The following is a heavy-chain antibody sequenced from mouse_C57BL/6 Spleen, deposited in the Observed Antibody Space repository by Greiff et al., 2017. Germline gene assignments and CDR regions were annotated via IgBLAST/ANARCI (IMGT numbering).Heavy chain of an antibody. CDR3: ARSGFTAVVAHYFDY. J-gene: IGHJ2*01. CDR1: GYTFTSYW. Sequence: QVQLQQPGAELVRPGSSVKLSCKASGYTFTSYWMDWVQQRPGQGLEWIGTICPSDSETHYTQKFKDKATLTVDKSSSTAYMQLSSLTSEDSAVYYGARSGFTAVVAHYFDYWGQGATLTVSS. D-gene: IGHD1-1*01. CDR2: ICPSDSET. V-gene: IGHV1-61*01.